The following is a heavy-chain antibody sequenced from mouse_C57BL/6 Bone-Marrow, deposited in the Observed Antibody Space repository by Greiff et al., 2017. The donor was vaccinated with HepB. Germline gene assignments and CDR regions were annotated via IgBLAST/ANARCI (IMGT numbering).Heavy chain of an antibody. J-gene: IGHJ4*01. CDR3: AREGGDAMDY. Sequence: EVKLMESGGGLVKPGGSLKLSCAASGFTFSSYAMSWVRQTPEKRLEWVATISDGGSYTYYPENVKGRFTISRDNAKNNLYLQMSHLKSEDTAMYYWAREGGDAMDYWGQGTSVTVSS. CDR2: ISDGGSYT. CDR1: GFTFSSYA. V-gene: IGHV5-4*03.